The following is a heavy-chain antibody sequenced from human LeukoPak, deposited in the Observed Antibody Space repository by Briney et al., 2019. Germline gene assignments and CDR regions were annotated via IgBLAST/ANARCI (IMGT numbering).Heavy chain of an antibody. D-gene: IGHD3-22*01. V-gene: IGHV1-2*02. Sequence: AALKVSCKASGNTFTAYYMYLVRQAPGQGPEWMGWINPNSGGTKSVQKFQGRVTMTRDTSISTAYMELSRLISDDPAVYYCARAGYYATSGPDYWGQGPLVTVSS. CDR2: INPNSGGT. CDR1: GNTFTAYY. CDR3: ARAGYYATSGPDY. J-gene: IGHJ4*02.